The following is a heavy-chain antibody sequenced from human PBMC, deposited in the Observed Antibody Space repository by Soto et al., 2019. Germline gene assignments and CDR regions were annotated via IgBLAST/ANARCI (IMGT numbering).Heavy chain of an antibody. J-gene: IGHJ4*02. CDR1: AFSFSNYG. CDR2: IWYDGSNK. D-gene: IGHD5-12*01. V-gene: IGHV3-33*01. CDR3: ARDGSRGYSGYDLDF. Sequence: QVQLVESGGGVVQPGRSLRLSCAASAFSFSNYGMHWVRQAPGKGLEWVAVIWYDGSNKYYADSVKGRFTISRDNSKNTLYLQMNSLRAEDTAVYYCARDGSRGYSGYDLDFWGQGTLATVSS.